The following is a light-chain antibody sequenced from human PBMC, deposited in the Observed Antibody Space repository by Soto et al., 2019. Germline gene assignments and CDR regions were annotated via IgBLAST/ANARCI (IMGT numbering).Light chain of an antibody. CDR3: QQYGSSPPMYT. Sequence: EIVLTQSPGTLSLSPGERATLSCRASQSVSSSYLAWYQQKPGQAPRLLIYGASSTATGIPDRFSGSGSGTYGTLTISRLEPEDFAVYDWQQYGSSPPMYTFGQGTKLEIK. V-gene: IGKV3-20*01. CDR2: GAS. CDR1: QSVSSSY. J-gene: IGKJ2*01.